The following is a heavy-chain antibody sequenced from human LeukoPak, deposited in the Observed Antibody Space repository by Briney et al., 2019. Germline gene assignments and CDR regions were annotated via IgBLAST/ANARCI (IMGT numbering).Heavy chain of an antibody. V-gene: IGHV1-2*02. CDR1: GYTFTGYY. CDR2: INPNSGGT. J-gene: IGHJ5*02. D-gene: IGHD3-3*01. Sequence: ASVKVSCKASGYTFTGYYMHWGRQAPGQGLEWMGWINPNSGGTNYAQKFQGRVTMTRDTSISTAYMELSRLRSDDTAVYNGARDLVSIFGVVRGRAIGGGFDPWGQGTLVTVSS. CDR3: ARDLVSIFGVVRGRAIGGGFDP.